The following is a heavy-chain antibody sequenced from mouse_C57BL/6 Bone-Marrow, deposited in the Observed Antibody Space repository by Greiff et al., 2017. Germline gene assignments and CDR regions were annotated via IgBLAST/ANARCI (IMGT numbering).Heavy chain of an antibody. Sequence: EVKLMESGGDLLKPGGSLKLSCAASGFTFSSYGMSWVRQTPDKRLEWVATISSGGSYTYYPDSVKGRFTISRDNAKNTLYLQMSSLKSEVTAMYYCARRYYSGRAYFDYWGQGTTLTVSS. CDR3: ARRYYSGRAYFDY. CDR1: GFTFSSYG. CDR2: ISSGGSYT. D-gene: IGHD1-1*01. J-gene: IGHJ2*01. V-gene: IGHV5-6*02.